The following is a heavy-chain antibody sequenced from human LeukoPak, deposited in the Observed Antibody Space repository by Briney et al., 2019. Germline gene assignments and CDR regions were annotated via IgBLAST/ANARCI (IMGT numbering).Heavy chain of an antibody. V-gene: IGHV4-34*01. CDR1: GGSFSGYY. CDR2: INHSGST. Sequence: PSETLSLTCAVYGGSFSGYYWSWIRQPPGRGLEWIGEINHSGSTNYNPSLKSRVTMSVDTSKIQFSLKLSSVTAADTAVYYCARHYCSSTSCYGEDDAFDIWGQGTMVTVSS. D-gene: IGHD2-2*01. CDR3: ARHYCSSTSCYGEDDAFDI. J-gene: IGHJ3*02.